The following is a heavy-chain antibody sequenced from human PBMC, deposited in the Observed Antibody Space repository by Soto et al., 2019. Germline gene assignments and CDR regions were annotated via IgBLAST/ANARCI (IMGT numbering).Heavy chain of an antibody. Sequence: LSLTCAVYGGSFSGYYWTWIRQPPGKGLEWVGEINHRGSTNYNPSLKSRVTISVDTSKNQFSLRLSSVTAADTAVYYCASAVLRFLDPQRTANWFDPWGQGTLVTVSS. V-gene: IGHV4-34*01. CDR1: GGSFSGYY. J-gene: IGHJ5*02. CDR2: INHRGST. CDR3: ASAVLRFLDPQRTANWFDP. D-gene: IGHD3-3*01.